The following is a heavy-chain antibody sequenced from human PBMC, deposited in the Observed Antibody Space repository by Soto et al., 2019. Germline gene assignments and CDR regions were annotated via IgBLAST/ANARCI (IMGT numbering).Heavy chain of an antibody. D-gene: IGHD4-17*01. Sequence: ASVKVSCKASGYTFTGYYMHWVRQAPGQGLEWMGWINPNSGGTNYAQKFQGWVTMTRDTSISTAYMELSRLRSDDTAVYYCARASDYGDYRFDYWGQGTMVTVSS. V-gene: IGHV1-2*04. CDR1: GYTFTGYY. CDR2: INPNSGGT. J-gene: IGHJ4*02. CDR3: ARASDYGDYRFDY.